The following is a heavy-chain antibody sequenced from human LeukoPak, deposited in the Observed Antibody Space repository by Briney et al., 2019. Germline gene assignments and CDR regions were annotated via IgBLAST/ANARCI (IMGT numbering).Heavy chain of an antibody. V-gene: IGHV3-48*01. D-gene: IGHD2-15*01. CDR2: ISSSSSTI. J-gene: IGHJ4*02. CDR1: GFTFSSYS. CDR3: ARGRTGYCSGGSCEPFDY. Sequence: GGSLRLSCAASGFTFSSYSMNWVRQAPGKGLEWVSYISSSSSTIYYADSVKGRFTISRDNAKNSLYLQMNSLRAEDTAVYYCARGRTGYCSGGSCEPFDYWGQGTLVTVSS.